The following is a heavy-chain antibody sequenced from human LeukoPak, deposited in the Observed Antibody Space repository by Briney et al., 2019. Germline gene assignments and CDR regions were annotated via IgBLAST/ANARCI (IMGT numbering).Heavy chain of an antibody. Sequence: GGSLRLSCTASGFTFGDYAMSWVRQAPGKGREGVGFIRSKAYGGTTEYAASVKGRFTISRDDSKSIAYLQMNSLKTEDTAVYYCTREVDFQHWGQGTLVTVSS. CDR3: TREVDFQH. CDR2: IRSKAYGGTT. J-gene: IGHJ1*01. D-gene: IGHD2-2*01. V-gene: IGHV3-49*04. CDR1: GFTFGDYA.